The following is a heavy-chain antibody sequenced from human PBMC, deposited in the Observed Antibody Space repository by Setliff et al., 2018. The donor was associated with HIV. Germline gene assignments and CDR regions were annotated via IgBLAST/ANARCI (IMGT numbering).Heavy chain of an antibody. CDR3: ARVAVGGTGPDS. Sequence: SSETLSLTCTVSGGSISNNSYYWGWVRQPPGKGLELIGNLFYNGNSVYNPSLKSRVTLSGDASKNQFSLKLTSVTVADTAVYYCARVAVGGTGPDSWGQGTLVTVSS. D-gene: IGHD1-1*01. CDR2: LFYNGNS. CDR1: GGSISNNSYY. V-gene: IGHV4-39*07. J-gene: IGHJ4*02.